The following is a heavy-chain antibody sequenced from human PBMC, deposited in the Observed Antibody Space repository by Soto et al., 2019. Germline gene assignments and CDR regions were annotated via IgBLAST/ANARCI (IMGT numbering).Heavy chain of an antibody. CDR1: GFTFNRYW. D-gene: IGHD6-13*01. CDR3: ARVLAAAGTVYFQH. J-gene: IGHJ1*01. CDR2: TNSDGSST. V-gene: IGHV3-74*01. Sequence: EVQLVESGGGLVQPGGSLRLSCAASGFTFNRYWMHWVRQGPGKGLMWVARTNSDGSSTRYADSVMGRFTISRDNAKNTFYLEMNSLRAEDTAVYYCARVLAAAGTVYFQHWGQGSLVTVSS.